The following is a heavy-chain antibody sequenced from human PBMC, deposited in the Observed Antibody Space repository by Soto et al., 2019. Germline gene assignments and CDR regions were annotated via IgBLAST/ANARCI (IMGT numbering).Heavy chain of an antibody. V-gene: IGHV3-49*03. CDR2: IRSKAYGGTT. D-gene: IGHD3-10*01. J-gene: IGHJ4*02. CDR3: TKLLWFGESPLPFDY. CDR1: GFTFGDYA. Sequence: PGGSLRLCCTASGFTFGDYAMSWFRQAPGKGLEWVGFIRSKAYGGTTEYAASVKGRFTISRDDSKSIAYLQMNSLKTEDTAVYYCTKLLWFGESPLPFDYWGQGTLVTVSS.